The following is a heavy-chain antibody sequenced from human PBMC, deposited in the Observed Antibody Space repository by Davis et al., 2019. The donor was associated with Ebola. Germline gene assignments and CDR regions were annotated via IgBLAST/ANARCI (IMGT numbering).Heavy chain of an antibody. CDR3: VSAGWDH. CDR1: GFTFIGHW. J-gene: IGHJ4*02. Sequence: GESLKISCAASGFTFIGHWMSWVRQAPGKGLEWVANIKQDGSEKYYVDSVRGRFTISRDNAKNSLYLQLNTLRDEDTAVYFCVSAGWDHWGQGTLVTVSS. V-gene: IGHV3-7*01. CDR2: IKQDGSEK. D-gene: IGHD2-15*01.